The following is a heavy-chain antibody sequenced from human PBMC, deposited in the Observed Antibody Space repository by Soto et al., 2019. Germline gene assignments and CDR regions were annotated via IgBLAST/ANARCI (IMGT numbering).Heavy chain of an antibody. Sequence: QVQLVQSGAEVRKPGSSVQVSCKASGGTFYTYTFSWVRQAPGQGLEWMGSITPIYPTTNYAEKFQGRLTVTADRSTNTAYMELNSLTSDDSAVYYCARIPRYSFPTSDDLDSWGQGTLVTVSS. D-gene: IGHD5-18*01. J-gene: IGHJ4*02. CDR1: GGTFYTYT. CDR2: ITPIYPTT. CDR3: ARIPRYSFPTSDDLDS. V-gene: IGHV1-69*15.